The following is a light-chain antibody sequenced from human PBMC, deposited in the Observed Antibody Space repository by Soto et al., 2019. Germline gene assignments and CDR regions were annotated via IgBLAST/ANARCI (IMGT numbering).Light chain of an antibody. CDR3: QQYNSYSRT. CDR1: QSIGSW. Sequence: DIQMTQSPSTLSASVGDRVTITCRASQSIGSWLAWYQQKPGKAPKLLIYDASSLESGVPSRFSGSGSGTEFTLTISSLQPDDFATYNCQQYNSYSRTFGQGTKVEIK. CDR2: DAS. V-gene: IGKV1-5*01. J-gene: IGKJ1*01.